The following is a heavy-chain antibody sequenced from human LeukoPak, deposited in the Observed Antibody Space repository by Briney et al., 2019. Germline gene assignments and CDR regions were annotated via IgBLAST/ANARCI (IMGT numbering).Heavy chain of an antibody. J-gene: IGHJ4*02. D-gene: IGHD2-2*01. CDR3: AREVYVGYCSSTSCLYYKDPFDY. CDR1: GYTFTSYG. CDR2: ISAYNGNT. V-gene: IGHV1-18*01. Sequence: GASVKVSCKASGYTFTSYGISWVRQAPGQGLEWMGWISAYNGNTNYAQKLQGRVTMTTDTSTSTAYMELRSLRSDDTAVYYCAREVYVGYCSSTSCLYYKDPFDYWGQGTLVTVSS.